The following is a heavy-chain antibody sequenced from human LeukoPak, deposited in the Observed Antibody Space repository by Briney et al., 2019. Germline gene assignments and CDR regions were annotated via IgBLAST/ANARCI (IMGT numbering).Heavy chain of an antibody. CDR1: GFTFSSYG. CDR2: IHYDGSKK. V-gene: IGHV3-30*02. Sequence: PGGSLRLSCAASGFTFSSYGMHWVRQAPGNGLEWVAFIHYDGSKKYYTDSVKGRFTISRDNSKSTLYLQMNSLRAEDTALYYCAKGSDTSFDYWGQGTLVTVSS. CDR3: AKGSDTSFDY. J-gene: IGHJ4*02. D-gene: IGHD2-2*01.